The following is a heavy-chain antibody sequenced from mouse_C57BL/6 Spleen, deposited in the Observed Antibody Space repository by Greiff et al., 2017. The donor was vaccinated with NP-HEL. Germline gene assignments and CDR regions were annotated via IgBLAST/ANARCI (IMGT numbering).Heavy chain of an antibody. CDR3: ARHYYGSTLYAMDY. V-gene: IGHV1-50*01. Sequence: QVQLHQPGAELVKPGASVKLSCKASGYTFTSYWMQWVKQRPGQGLEWIGEIDPSDSYTNYNQKFKGKATLTVDTSSSTAYMQLSSLTSEDSAVYYCARHYYGSTLYAMDYWGQGTSVTVSS. J-gene: IGHJ4*01. CDR2: IDPSDSYT. CDR1: GYTFTSYW. D-gene: IGHD1-1*01.